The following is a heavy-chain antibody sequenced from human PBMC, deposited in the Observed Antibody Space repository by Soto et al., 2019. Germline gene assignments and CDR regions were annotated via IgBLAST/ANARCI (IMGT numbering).Heavy chain of an antibody. Sequence: SETLSLTCAVSGGSISSSNWWSWVRQPPGKGLEWIGGIYHSGSTNYNPSLKSRVTISVDTSKNQFSLKLSSVTAADTAVYYCARTNWRFGELHFDYWGQGTLVTVSS. CDR1: GGSISSSNW. V-gene: IGHV4-4*02. D-gene: IGHD3-10*01. J-gene: IGHJ4*02. CDR3: ARTNWRFGELHFDY. CDR2: IYHSGST.